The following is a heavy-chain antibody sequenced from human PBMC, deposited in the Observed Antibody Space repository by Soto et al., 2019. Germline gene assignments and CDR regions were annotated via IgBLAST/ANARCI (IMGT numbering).Heavy chain of an antibody. Sequence: QMQLQESGPGLVKPSQTLSLTCTVSGGSINSDAYYWSWIRQPPGKGLEWIGHIYYSGRTYYAPSLESRLTISLVMSKNQFSLRLSSVNASDKAVYYCARDRSNSPDYFDYWGQGTLVTVSS. J-gene: IGHJ4*02. D-gene: IGHD6-6*01. CDR1: GGSINSDAYY. CDR3: ARDRSNSPDYFDY. V-gene: IGHV4-30-4*01. CDR2: IYYSGRT.